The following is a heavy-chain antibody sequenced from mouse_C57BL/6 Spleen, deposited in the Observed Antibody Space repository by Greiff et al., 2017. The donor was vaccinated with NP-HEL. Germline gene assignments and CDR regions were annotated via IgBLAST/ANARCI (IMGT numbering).Heavy chain of an antibody. CDR1: GYSFTSYY. CDR2: IYPGSGNT. CDR3: ARRAGWYFDV. Sequence: QVQLQQSGPELVKPGASVKISCKASGYSFTSYYIHWVKQRPGQGLEWIGWIYPGSGNTKYTEKFKGKATLTADTSSSPAYMHLSSLTSEDSAVCYCARRAGWYFDVWGTGTTVTVSS. J-gene: IGHJ1*03. V-gene: IGHV1-66*01. D-gene: IGHD3-3*01.